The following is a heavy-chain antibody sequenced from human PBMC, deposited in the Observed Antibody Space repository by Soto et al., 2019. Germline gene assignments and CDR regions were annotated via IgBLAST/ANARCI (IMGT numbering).Heavy chain of an antibody. J-gene: IGHJ4*02. CDR1: GGSISSYY. V-gene: IGHV4-59*01. CDR3: ARVGEGLLWFGELFYFDY. Sequence: PSETLSLTCTVSGGSISSYYWSWIRQPPGKGLEWIGYIYYSGSTNYNPSLKSRVTISVDTSKNQFSLKLSSVTAADTAVYYCARVGEGLLWFGELFYFDYWGQGTLVTVSP. D-gene: IGHD3-10*01. CDR2: IYYSGST.